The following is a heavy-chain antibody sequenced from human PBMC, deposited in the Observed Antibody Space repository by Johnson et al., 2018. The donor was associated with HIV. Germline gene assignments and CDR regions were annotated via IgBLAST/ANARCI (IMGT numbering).Heavy chain of an antibody. V-gene: IGHV3-30*02. CDR1: GFTFSPYW. CDR2: IKQDGSNK. CDR3: AKHIVLVVYAIGAAFDI. D-gene: IGHD2-8*02. J-gene: IGHJ3*02. Sequence: QVQLVESGGGLVQPGGSLRLSCAASGFTFSPYWVHWVRQAPGQGLVWVANIKQDGSNKYYADSVKGRFTISRDNSKNTLYPQMNSLRAEDTAVYYCAKHIVLVVYAIGAAFDIWGQGTMVTVSS.